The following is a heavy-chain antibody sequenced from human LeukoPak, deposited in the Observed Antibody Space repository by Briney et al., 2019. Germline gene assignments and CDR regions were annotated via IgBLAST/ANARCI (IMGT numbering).Heavy chain of an antibody. D-gene: IGHD6-6*01. CDR1: GGTFSSYA. Sequence: SVKVSCKASGGTFSSYAISWVRQAPGQGLEWMGGIIPIFGTANYAQKFQGRVTITADKSTSTAYMELSSLRSEDTAVYYCARGARRVAARHNYYYYMDVWGKGTTVTVSS. J-gene: IGHJ6*03. CDR2: IIPIFGTA. V-gene: IGHV1-69*06. CDR3: ARGARRVAARHNYYYYMDV.